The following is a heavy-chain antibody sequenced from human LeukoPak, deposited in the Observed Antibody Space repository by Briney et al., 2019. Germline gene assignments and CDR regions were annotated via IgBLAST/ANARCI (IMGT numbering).Heavy chain of an antibody. CDR3: ARHPHHRIAAAGDAFDI. CDR2: IYHSGST. Sequence: SQTLSLTCTVSGGSISSGGYYWSWIRQPPGKGLEWIGYIYHSGSTYYNPSLKSRVTISVDTSKNQFSLKLSSVTAADTAVYYCARHPHHRIAAAGDAFDIWGQGTMVTVSS. CDR1: GGSISSGGYY. J-gene: IGHJ3*02. D-gene: IGHD6-13*01. V-gene: IGHV4-30-2*01.